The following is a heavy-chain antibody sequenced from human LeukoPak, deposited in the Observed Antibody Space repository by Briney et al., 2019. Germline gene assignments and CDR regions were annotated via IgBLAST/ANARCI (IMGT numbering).Heavy chain of an antibody. V-gene: IGHV4-59*01. J-gene: IGHJ4*02. CDR3: ARGGGTLDY. D-gene: IGHD3-16*01. Sequence: PETLSLTCTVSGDSISSYYWSWIRQPPGKGLEWIGYIYDSGKTNYNASLISRVTISVDTSKNQFSLKLTSVTPADTAVYYCARGGGTLDYWGQGTLVTVSS. CDR2: IYDSGKT. CDR1: GDSISSYY.